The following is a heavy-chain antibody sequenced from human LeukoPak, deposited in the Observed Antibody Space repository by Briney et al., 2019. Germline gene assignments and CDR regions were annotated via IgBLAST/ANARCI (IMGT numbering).Heavy chain of an antibody. CDR3: ARDGGGNSYAFDI. Sequence: MASETLSLTCTVSGDSINSYYWSWIRQGKGLEWVGYIYYTGSTNYNPSLKSRVTISVDTSKNQFSLKLSSVTAADTAVYYCARDGGGNSYAFDIWGQGTMVTVSS. CDR1: GDSINSYY. D-gene: IGHD4-23*01. J-gene: IGHJ3*02. CDR2: IYYTGST. V-gene: IGHV4-59*01.